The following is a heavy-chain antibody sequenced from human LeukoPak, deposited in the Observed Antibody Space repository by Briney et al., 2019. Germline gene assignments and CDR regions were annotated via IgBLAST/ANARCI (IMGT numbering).Heavy chain of an antibody. J-gene: IGHJ4*02. CDR3: VKEQSSGYYRVADY. Sequence: QPGGSLRLSCAASGFTFRNAWMSWVRQAPGKGLEWVAVISYDGSKKFYRDSVKGRFTISRDNSKNTLYLEMNTLRVEDTAVYHCVKEQSSGYYRVADYWGQGTLVTVSS. CDR1: GFTFRNAW. CDR2: ISYDGSKK. D-gene: IGHD6-19*01. V-gene: IGHV3-30*18.